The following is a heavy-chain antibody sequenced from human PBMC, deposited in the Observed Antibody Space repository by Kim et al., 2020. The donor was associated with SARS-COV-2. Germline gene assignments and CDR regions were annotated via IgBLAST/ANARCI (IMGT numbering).Heavy chain of an antibody. V-gene: IGHV1-69*04. CDR2: A. J-gene: IGHJ4*02. D-gene: IGHD1-1*01. CDR3: ARGGNWNGADY. Sequence: ATSAQKFQCRVTITADKSTSTAYMELSSLRSEDTAVYYCARGGNWNGADYWGQGTLVTVSS.